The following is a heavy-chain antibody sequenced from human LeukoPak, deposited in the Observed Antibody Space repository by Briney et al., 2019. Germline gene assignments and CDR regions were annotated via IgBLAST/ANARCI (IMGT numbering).Heavy chain of an antibody. D-gene: IGHD2-2*01. CDR2: INPNSGGT. J-gene: IGHJ3*02. CDR1: GYTFTGYY. V-gene: IGHV1-2*02. Sequence: ASVKVSCKASGYTFTGYYMHWVRHAPGQGLEWMGWINPNSGGTNYAQKFQGRVTMTRDTSISTAYMELSRLTFDDTAVYYCARDLDIVVVPATMMDDGFDIWGQGTMVTVSS. CDR3: ARDLDIVVVPATMMDDGFDI.